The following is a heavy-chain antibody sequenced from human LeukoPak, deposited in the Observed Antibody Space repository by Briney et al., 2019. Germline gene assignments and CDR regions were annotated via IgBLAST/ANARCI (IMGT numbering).Heavy chain of an antibody. Sequence: GGSLRLSCAASGFTFSSYGMHWVRQAPGKGLEWVAVIWYDGSNKYYADSVKGRFTISRDNSKNTLYLQMNSLRAEDTAVYYCAKSSYYDILTGYYMGGDDYWGQGTLVTVSS. CDR3: AKSSYYDILTGYYMGGDDY. CDR1: GFTFSSYG. D-gene: IGHD3-9*01. V-gene: IGHV3-33*06. J-gene: IGHJ4*02. CDR2: IWYDGSNK.